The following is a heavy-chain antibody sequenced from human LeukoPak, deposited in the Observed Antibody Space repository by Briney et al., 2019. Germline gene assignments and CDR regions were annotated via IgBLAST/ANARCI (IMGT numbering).Heavy chain of an antibody. Sequence: SVKVSCKASGGTFSSYAISWVRQAPGQGLEWMGGIIPIFGTANHAQKFQGRVTITTDESTSTAYMELSSLRSEDTAVYYCARRDAARPRNAFDYWGQGTLVTVSS. J-gene: IGHJ4*02. CDR1: GGTFSSYA. CDR3: ARRDAARPRNAFDY. D-gene: IGHD5-24*01. CDR2: IIPIFGTA. V-gene: IGHV1-69*05.